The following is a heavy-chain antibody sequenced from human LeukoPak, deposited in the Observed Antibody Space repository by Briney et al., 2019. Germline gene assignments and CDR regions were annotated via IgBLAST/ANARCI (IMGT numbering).Heavy chain of an antibody. CDR3: ARVKSSIMVNNYYFDY. Sequence: ASETLSLTCTVSGGSISSSSYYWGWIRQPPGKGLEWIGSIYYSGSTYYNPSLKSRVTISVDTSKNQFSLKLSSVTAAGTAVYYCARVKSSIMVNNYYFDYWGQGTLVTVSS. V-gene: IGHV4-39*07. D-gene: IGHD2-8*01. J-gene: IGHJ4*02. CDR2: IYYSGST. CDR1: GGSISSSSYY.